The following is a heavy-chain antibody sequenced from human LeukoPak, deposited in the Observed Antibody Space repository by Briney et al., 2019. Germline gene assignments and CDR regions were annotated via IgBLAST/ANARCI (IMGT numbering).Heavy chain of an antibody. CDR3: ATSLGYCSEGSCPPSY. CDR1: GFTFSSYA. J-gene: IGHJ4*02. CDR2: ISGCGRST. V-gene: IGHV3-23*01. Sequence: PGGSLTLSCAASGFTFSSYAMSWVRQAPGKGLEWVSSISGCGRSTYYADSMKGRFTISRDTSKNTLYLQMTSLTAEETAVYYCATSLGYCSEGSCPPSYWGQGSLVTVSS. D-gene: IGHD2-15*01.